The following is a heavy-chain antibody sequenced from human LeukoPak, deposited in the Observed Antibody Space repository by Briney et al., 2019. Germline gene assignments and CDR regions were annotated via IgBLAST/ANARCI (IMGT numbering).Heavy chain of an antibody. CDR3: ARSVFGGGSYSFDP. Sequence: PSETLSLTCTVSGGSISSSSYNWGWIRQPPGKGLEWIGSVYYSGSTYYNPSLKSRVTMSVDTSKNQFSLKLSSVTAADTAVYYCARSVFGGGSYSFDPWGQGTLVTVSS. CDR2: VYYSGST. D-gene: IGHD1-26*01. J-gene: IGHJ5*02. CDR1: GGSISSSSYN. V-gene: IGHV4-39*01.